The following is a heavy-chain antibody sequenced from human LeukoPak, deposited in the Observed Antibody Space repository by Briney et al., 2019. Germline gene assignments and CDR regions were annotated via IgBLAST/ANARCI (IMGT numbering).Heavy chain of an antibody. CDR2: ISSSGSTI. D-gene: IGHD3-3*01. CDR3: ARAGAYDFWSGNYSINWFDP. V-gene: IGHV3-11*04. J-gene: IGHJ5*02. CDR1: GFTFSDYY. Sequence: GGSLRLSCAASGFTFSDYYMSWIRQAPGKGLEWVSYISSSGSTIYYADSVKGRFTISRDNAKNSLYLQMNSLRAEDTAVYYCARAGAYDFWSGNYSINWFDPWGQGTLVTVSS.